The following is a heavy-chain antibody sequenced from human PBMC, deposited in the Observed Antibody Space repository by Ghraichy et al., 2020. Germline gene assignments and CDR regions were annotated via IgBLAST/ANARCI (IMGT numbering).Heavy chain of an antibody. CDR3: ARRDGYNSNFDY. CDR2: IYYSGST. Sequence: SQTLSLTCTVSGGSISSYHWSWIRQPPGKGLEWIGYIYYSGSTNYNPSLKSRVTISVDTSKNQFSLKLSSVTAADTAVYYCARRDGYNSNFDYWGQGTLVTVSS. D-gene: IGHD5-24*01. V-gene: IGHV4-59*01. J-gene: IGHJ4*02. CDR1: GGSISSYH.